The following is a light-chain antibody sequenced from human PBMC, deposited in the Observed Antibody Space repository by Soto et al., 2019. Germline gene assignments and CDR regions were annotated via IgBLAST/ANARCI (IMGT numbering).Light chain of an antibody. CDR2: KAY. CDR1: QDIHTF. CDR3: QQFYIFPVT. Sequence: AIQLTQSPSSVSASVGDRITITCRASQDIHTFLAWYQQKPGKAPQLLIYKAYTLQSGVPSRFSGSGSGTDFTLTISSLQPEDFATYSCQQFYIFPVTFGQGTRLEIK. J-gene: IGKJ5*01. V-gene: IGKV1-13*02.